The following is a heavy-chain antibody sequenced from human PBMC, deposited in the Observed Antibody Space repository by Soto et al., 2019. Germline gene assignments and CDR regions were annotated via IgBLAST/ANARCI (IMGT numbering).Heavy chain of an antibody. CDR1: GGSISSGGYY. Sequence: SETLSLTCTVSGGSISSGGYYWSWIRQHPGKGLEWIGYIYYSGSTYYNPSLKSRVTISVDTSKNQFSLKLSSVTAADTAVYYCARVKQQLGTRYFQHWGQGTLVTV. V-gene: IGHV4-31*03. D-gene: IGHD6-13*01. CDR2: IYYSGST. CDR3: ARVKQQLGTRYFQH. J-gene: IGHJ1*01.